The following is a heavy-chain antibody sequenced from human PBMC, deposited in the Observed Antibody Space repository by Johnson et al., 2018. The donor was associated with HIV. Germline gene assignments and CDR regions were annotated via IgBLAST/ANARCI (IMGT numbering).Heavy chain of an antibody. Sequence: VQLVESGGGLVQPGGSLRLSCAASGLTFSSYWMSWVRQAPWKGLAWVSVIYSGGTTYYADSVKGRFTISRDNSKNTLYLQMNSLRAEDTAGYYCAKGPQGIATPDAVDSWGQGTMVTVSS. CDR1: GLTFSSYW. J-gene: IGHJ3*02. CDR2: IYSGGTT. CDR3: AKGPQGIATPDAVDS. V-gene: IGHV3-66*02. D-gene: IGHD2-21*01.